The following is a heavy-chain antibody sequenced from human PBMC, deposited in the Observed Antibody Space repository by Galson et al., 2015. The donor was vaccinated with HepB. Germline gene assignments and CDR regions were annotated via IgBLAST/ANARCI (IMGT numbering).Heavy chain of an antibody. CDR3: ARGDYGGNSGGYYYGMDV. J-gene: IGHJ6*02. D-gene: IGHD4-23*01. CDR1: GYTFTGYY. CDR2: INPNSGGT. V-gene: IGHV1-2*04. Sequence: SVKVSCKASGYTFTGYYMHWVRQAPGQGLEWMGWINPNSGGTNYAQKFQGWVTMTRDTSISTAYMELSRLRSDDTAVYYCARGDYGGNSGGYYYGMDVWGQGTTVTVSS.